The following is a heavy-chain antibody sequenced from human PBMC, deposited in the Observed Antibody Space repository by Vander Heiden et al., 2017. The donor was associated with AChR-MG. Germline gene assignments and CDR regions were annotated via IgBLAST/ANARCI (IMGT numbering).Heavy chain of an antibody. CDR1: GGTFSSYA. CDR2: IIPIFGTA. CDR3: ARVMTTVTMARNYYYGMDV. D-gene: IGHD4-17*01. J-gene: IGHJ6*02. V-gene: IGHV1-69*01. Sequence: QVQLVQSGAEVKKPGSSVKVSCTASGGTFSSYAFSWGRQAPGQGLEWMGGIIPIFGTANYAQKFQGRVTITADESTGTAYMELSSLRSEDTAVYYCARVMTTVTMARNYYYGMDVWGQGTTVTVSS.